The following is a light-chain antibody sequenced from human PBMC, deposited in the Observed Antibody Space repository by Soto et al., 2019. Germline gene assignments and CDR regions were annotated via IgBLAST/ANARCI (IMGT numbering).Light chain of an antibody. CDR1: SSNIGNNY. V-gene: IGLV1-51*01. CDR2: DDN. Sequence: QSVLTQPPSVSAAPGQKVTISCSGSSSNIGNNYVFWYQQLPGTAPKLLVYDDNKRPSEIPDRFSGSKSGTSATLGITGLQTGDEADYYGGTWDSSLSVVFGGGTKVTVL. CDR3: GTWDSSLSVV. J-gene: IGLJ2*01.